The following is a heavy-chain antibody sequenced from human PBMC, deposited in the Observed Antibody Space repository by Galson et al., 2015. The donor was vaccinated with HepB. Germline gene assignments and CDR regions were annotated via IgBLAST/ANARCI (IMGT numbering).Heavy chain of an antibody. CDR2: IYYSGST. V-gene: IGHV4-39*01. D-gene: IGHD6-19*01. J-gene: IGHJ4*02. CDR3: ARYAPYSSGWYRPLDY. CDR1: GGSISSGSYY. Sequence: LSLTCTVSGGSISSGSYYWGWIRQPPGKGLERIGSIYYSGSTYYNPSLKSRVTISVDTSKNQFSLKLSSVTAADTAVYYCARYAPYSSGWYRPLDYWGQGTLVTVSS.